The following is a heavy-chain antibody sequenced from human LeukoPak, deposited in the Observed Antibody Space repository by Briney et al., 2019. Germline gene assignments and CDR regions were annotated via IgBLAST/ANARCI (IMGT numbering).Heavy chain of an antibody. CDR3: ARGSYYYDSSGYYYREHAFDI. CDR1: GFTFSSYA. V-gene: IGHV3-64*01. D-gene: IGHD3-22*01. Sequence: PGGSLRLSCAASGFTFSSYAMHWVRQAPGKGLEYVSAISSNGGSTYYANSVKGRFTISRDNSKNTLYLQMGSLRAEDTAVYYCARGSYYYDSSGYYYREHAFDIWGQGTMVTVSS. CDR2: ISSNGGST. J-gene: IGHJ3*02.